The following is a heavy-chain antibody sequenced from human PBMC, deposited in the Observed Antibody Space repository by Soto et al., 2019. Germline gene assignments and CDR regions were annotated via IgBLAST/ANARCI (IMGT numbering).Heavy chain of an antibody. Sequence: GGSLRLSCAASGFTFSSYSMNWVRQAPGKGLEWVSSISSSSSYIYYADSVKGRFTISRDNAKNSLYLQMNSLRAEDTAVYYCATLRSDSGYPSADYYYMDVWGKGTTVTVSS. J-gene: IGHJ6*03. CDR3: ATLRSDSGYPSADYYYMDV. CDR2: ISSSSSYI. V-gene: IGHV3-21*01. D-gene: IGHD5-12*01. CDR1: GFTFSSYS.